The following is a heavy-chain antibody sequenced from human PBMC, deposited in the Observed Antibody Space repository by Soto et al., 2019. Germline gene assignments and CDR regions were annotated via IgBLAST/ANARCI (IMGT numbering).Heavy chain of an antibody. D-gene: IGHD2-21*02. CDR2: ISGSGSRT. CDR1: GFSFGSYL. V-gene: IGHV3-23*01. J-gene: IGHJ4*02. Sequence: GGSLRLSCVASGFSFGSYLMNWVRQAPGKGLEWVSAISGSGSRTYYADSVKGRFTISRDNSKNTLHLQMNSLRAEDTAVYYCAKAQVSVTEFDYWGQGTLVTVSS. CDR3: AKAQVSVTEFDY.